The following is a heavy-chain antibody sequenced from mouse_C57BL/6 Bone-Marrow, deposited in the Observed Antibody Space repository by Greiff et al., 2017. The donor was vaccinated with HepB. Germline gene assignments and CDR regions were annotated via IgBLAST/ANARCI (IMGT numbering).Heavy chain of an antibody. D-gene: IGHD2-4*01. CDR2: IYPRSGNT. Sequence: VQLQQSGAELARPGASVKLSCTASGYTFTSYGISWVKQRTGQGLEWIGEIYPRSGNTYYNEKFKGKATLTADKSSSTAYMELRSLTSEDSAVYFCARWYDYDAHCFDYWGQGTTLTVSS. CDR3: ARWYDYDAHCFDY. V-gene: IGHV1-81*01. CDR1: GYTFTSYG. J-gene: IGHJ2*01.